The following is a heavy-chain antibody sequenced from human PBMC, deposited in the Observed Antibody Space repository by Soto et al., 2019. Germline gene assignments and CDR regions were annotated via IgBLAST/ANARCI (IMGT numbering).Heavy chain of an antibody. J-gene: IGHJ6*02. V-gene: IGHV3-23*01. Sequence: EVQLLESGGGLVQPGGSLRLSCAASGFTFSKYGMRWVRQAPGKGLEWVSVISSSGGNTYYADSVKGRCTISRDNSTSTRYLQMNSLRAEDTAVYYCAKAAGGYGLDVWGQGTTVTVSS. CDR2: ISSSGGNT. CDR3: AKAAGGYGLDV. CDR1: GFTFSKYG.